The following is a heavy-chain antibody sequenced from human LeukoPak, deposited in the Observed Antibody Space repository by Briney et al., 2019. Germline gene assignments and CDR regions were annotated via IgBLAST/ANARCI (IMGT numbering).Heavy chain of an antibody. Sequence: SETLSLTCTVSGGSISSSTYFWGWIRQPPGKGLEWIGTIYYSGSTYYNPSLKSRVTISVDSSKNQFSLKLSSVTAADTAVYYCARAGSRAFDIWGQGTMVTVSS. CDR1: GGSISSSTYF. D-gene: IGHD3-10*01. V-gene: IGHV4-39*07. CDR3: ARAGSRAFDI. J-gene: IGHJ3*02. CDR2: IYYSGST.